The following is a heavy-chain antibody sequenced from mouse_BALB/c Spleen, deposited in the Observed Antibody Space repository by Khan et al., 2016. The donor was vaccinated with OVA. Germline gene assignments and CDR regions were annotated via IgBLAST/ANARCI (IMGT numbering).Heavy chain of an antibody. J-gene: IGHJ2*01. CDR1: GYTFINYW. CDR2: INPSTGYT. V-gene: IGHV1-7*01. D-gene: IGHD1-1*01. CDR3: ARRGRRWDFDY. Sequence: QVQLKQSGAELAKPGASVKMSRKASGYTFINYWILWVKQRPGQGLEWIGYINPSTGYTEYNQNFKDKATLTADKSSSTAYMQLSSLTSEDSAVYYCARRGRRWDFDYWGQGTTLTVSS.